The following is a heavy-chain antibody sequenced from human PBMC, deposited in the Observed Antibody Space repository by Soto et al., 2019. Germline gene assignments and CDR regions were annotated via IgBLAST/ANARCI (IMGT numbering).Heavy chain of an antibody. J-gene: IGHJ6*02. D-gene: IGHD3-10*01. Sequence: SETLSLTCTVSGGSISSSSYYWGWIRQPPGKGLEWIGSIYYSGSTYYNPSLKSRVTISVDTSKNQFSLKLSSVTAADTAVYYCARLRVRGVRVDTTNYGMDVWGQGTTVTVSS. CDR2: IYYSGST. CDR3: ARLRVRGVRVDTTNYGMDV. CDR1: GGSISSSSYY. V-gene: IGHV4-39*01.